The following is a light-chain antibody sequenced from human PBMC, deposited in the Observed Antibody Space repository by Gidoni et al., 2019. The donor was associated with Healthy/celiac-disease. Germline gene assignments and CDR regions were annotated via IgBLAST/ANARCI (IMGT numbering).Light chain of an antibody. Sequence: EIVLTQSPATLSLSPGERATLSCRASQSVSSYLAWYQQKPEQAPRLLIYDASNRATGIPARFSGSGSGTDFTLTISSLEPEDFAVYYCQQRSNWPPYTFGQGTKLEIK. CDR1: QSVSSY. CDR2: DAS. V-gene: IGKV3-11*01. J-gene: IGKJ2*01. CDR3: QQRSNWPPYT.